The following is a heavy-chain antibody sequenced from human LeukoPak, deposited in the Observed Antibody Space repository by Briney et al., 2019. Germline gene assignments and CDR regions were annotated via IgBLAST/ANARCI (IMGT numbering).Heavy chain of an antibody. V-gene: IGHV4-59*12. CDR2: IYYSGST. J-gene: IGHJ3*02. Sequence: PSETLSLTCTVSGGSINSYYWSWLRQPPGKGLEWIGFIYYSGSTHYKSSLKSRVTISVDTSRNQFSLKLSSVTAADTAVYYCARVGGGAYCGGDCYPDAFDIWGQGTMVTVSS. CDR3: ARVGGGAYCGGDCYPDAFDI. D-gene: IGHD2-21*02. CDR1: GGSINSYY.